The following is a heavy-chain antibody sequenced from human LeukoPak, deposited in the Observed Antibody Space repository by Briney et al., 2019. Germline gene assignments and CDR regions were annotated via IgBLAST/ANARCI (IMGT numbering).Heavy chain of an antibody. CDR1: GYTFTSNY. V-gene: IGHV1-46*01. J-gene: IGHJ4*02. Sequence: GASVTVSCKASGYTFTSNYIHWVRQAPGQGLEWMGMIYPRDGSTSYAQKFQGRVTVTRDTSTSTVHTELSGLRSEDTAVYYCARDQEGFDYWGQGTLVTVSS. CDR2: IYPRDGST. CDR3: ARDQEGFDY.